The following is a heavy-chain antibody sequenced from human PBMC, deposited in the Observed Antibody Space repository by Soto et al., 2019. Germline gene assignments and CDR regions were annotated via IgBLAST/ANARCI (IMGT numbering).Heavy chain of an antibody. Sequence: ASVKVSCKASGYTFTSYGISWVRQAPGQGLEWMGWISAYNGNTNYAQKLQGRVTMTTDTSTSTAYMELRSLRSDDTAVYYCARVAGPDYGDYQYMGWYFDLWGRGTLVTVSS. CDR2: ISAYNGNT. V-gene: IGHV1-18*01. CDR1: GYTFTSYG. D-gene: IGHD4-17*01. CDR3: ARVAGPDYGDYQYMGWYFDL. J-gene: IGHJ2*01.